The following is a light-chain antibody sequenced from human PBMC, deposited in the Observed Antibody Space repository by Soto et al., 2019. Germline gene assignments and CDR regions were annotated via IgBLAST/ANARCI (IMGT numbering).Light chain of an antibody. Sequence: QSVLTQPPSMSAAPGQMVTISCSGGSSNFGNNFVSWYQHLPRTAPKLLIYENNKRPSGIPDRFSGSKSGTSATLGITGLQTGDEADYYCAAWDSCLSIWMFGGGTKLTVL. V-gene: IGLV1-51*02. CDR2: ENN. CDR3: AAWDSCLSIWM. J-gene: IGLJ3*02. CDR1: SSNFGNNF.